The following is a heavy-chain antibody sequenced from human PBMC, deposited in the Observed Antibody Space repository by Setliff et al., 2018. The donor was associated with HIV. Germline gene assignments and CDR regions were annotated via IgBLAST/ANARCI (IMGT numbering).Heavy chain of an antibody. CDR1: GDSISNANFY. CDR2: VYYSGSL. Sequence: PSETLSLTCTVSGDSISNANFYWTWIRQHPGKGLEWIGYVYYSGSLYYNPSLRGRITISIDASENHFTLRLTSVTAEDTALYFCARSFGNSWSGDRPHNYFDPWGQGTLVTVSS. CDR3: ARSFGNSWSGDRPHNYFDP. V-gene: IGHV4-30-4*08. D-gene: IGHD4-4*01. J-gene: IGHJ5*02.